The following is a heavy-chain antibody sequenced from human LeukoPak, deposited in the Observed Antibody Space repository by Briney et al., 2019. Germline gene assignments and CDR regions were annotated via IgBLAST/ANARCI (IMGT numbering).Heavy chain of an antibody. V-gene: IGHV3-23*01. CDR1: GFTFSSYA. CDR2: ISGSGGST. D-gene: IGHD3/OR15-3a*01. J-gene: IGHJ6*02. Sequence: GGSLRLSCAASGFTFSSYAMSWVRQAPGKGLEWVSAISGSGGSTYYADSVKGRFTISRDNSKNTLYLQMNSLRAEDTAVYYCANSFLDLYYYYGMDVWGQGTTVTVSS. CDR3: ANSFLDLYYYYGMDV.